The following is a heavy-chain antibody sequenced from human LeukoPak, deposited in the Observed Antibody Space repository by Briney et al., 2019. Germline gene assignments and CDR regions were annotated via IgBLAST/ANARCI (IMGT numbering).Heavy chain of an antibody. D-gene: IGHD3-22*01. CDR1: GFTFSSYA. CDR2: ISGSGGST. V-gene: IGHV3-23*01. Sequence: PGGSLRLSCAASGFTFSSYAMSWVRQAPGKGLEWVSAISGSGGSTYYADSVKGRFTISRDNSKNTLYLQMNSLRAEDTAVYYCAKPTYDSSGYYYLYYFDYWGQGTLVTVSS. CDR3: AKPTYDSSGYYYLYYFDY. J-gene: IGHJ4*02.